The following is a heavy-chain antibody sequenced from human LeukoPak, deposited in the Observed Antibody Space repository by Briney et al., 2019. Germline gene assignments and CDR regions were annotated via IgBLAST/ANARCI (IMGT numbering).Heavy chain of an antibody. D-gene: IGHD3-10*01. V-gene: IGHV1-18*04. CDR3: ARSGLELLWFGELWY. CDR1: GYTFTSYG. Sequence: ASVKVSCKASGYTFTSYGISRVRQAPGQGLEWMGWISAYNGNTNYAQKLQGRVTMTTDTSTSTAYMELRSLRSDDTAVYYCARSGLELLWFGELWYWGQGTLVTVSS. J-gene: IGHJ4*02. CDR2: ISAYNGNT.